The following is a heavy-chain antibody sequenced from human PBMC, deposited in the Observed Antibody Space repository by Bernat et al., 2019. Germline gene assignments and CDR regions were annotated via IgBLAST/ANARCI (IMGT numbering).Heavy chain of an antibody. D-gene: IGHD6-13*01. CDR3: ARDRLAAVWGCAFDI. CDR2: ISAYNGNT. Sequence: QVQLVQSGAEVKKPGASVKVSCKASGYTFTSHGISWVRQVPGQGLEWMGWISAYNGNTNYAQKLQGRVTMTTDTSTSTAYMELRSLRSDDTAVYYCARDRLAAVWGCAFDIWGQGTMVTVSS. CDR1: GYTFTSHG. V-gene: IGHV1-18*01. J-gene: IGHJ3*02.